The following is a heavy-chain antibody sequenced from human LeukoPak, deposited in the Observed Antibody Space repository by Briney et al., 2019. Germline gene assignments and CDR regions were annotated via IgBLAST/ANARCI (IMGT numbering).Heavy chain of an antibody. Sequence: SQTLSLTCTVSGGSISSGGYYWSWIRQPPGKGLEWIGYIYHSGSTYYNPSLKSRVTISVDRSKNQFSLKLSSVTAADTAVYYCARGGPGESVGYWGQGTLVTVSS. CDR1: GGSISSGGYY. CDR3: ARGGPGESVGY. D-gene: IGHD2-21*01. CDR2: IYHSGST. J-gene: IGHJ4*02. V-gene: IGHV4-30-2*01.